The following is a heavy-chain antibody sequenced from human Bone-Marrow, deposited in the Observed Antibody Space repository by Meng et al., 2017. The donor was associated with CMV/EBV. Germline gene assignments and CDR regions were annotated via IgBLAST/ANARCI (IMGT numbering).Heavy chain of an antibody. J-gene: IGHJ6*02. CDR1: GFTFSSYS. CDR3: AREGPLLRYGMDV. Sequence: GESLKISCATSGFTFSSYSMNWVRQAPGKGLEWVSSISSSSSYIYYADSVKGRFTISRDNAKNSLYLQMNSLRAEDTAVYYCAREGPLLRYGMDVGGQGTTVTVSS. CDR2: ISSSSSYI. V-gene: IGHV3-21*01.